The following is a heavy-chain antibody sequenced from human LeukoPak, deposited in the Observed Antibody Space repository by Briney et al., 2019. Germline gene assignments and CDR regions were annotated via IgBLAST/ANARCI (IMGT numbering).Heavy chain of an antibody. CDR1: EYTFTGYY. CDR2: INPNTGGT. V-gene: IGHV1-2*02. CDR3: ARDSSWRPFDY. D-gene: IGHD5-12*01. J-gene: IGHJ4*02. Sequence: ASVKVSCKTSEYTFTGYYIHWVRQAPGQGLECMGWINPNTGGTNYSQKFQGRVTMTRDTSIATAYMELSRLRSDDTAVYYCARDSSWRPFDYWGQGTLVTVSS.